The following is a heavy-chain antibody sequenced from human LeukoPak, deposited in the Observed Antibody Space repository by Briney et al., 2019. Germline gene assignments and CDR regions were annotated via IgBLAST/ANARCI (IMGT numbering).Heavy chain of an antibody. J-gene: IGHJ6*02. D-gene: IGHD6-13*01. Sequence: GGSLRLSCAASGFTFSSYAMSWVRQAPGKGLQWVSAISGTGGTTYYADSVKGRFTISRDNPKNTLYLQMNSLRAEDTALYYCAKDGQQLVNYYGLDVWGQGTTVTVSS. CDR3: AKDGQQLVNYYGLDV. CDR2: ISGTGGTT. V-gene: IGHV3-23*01. CDR1: GFTFSSYA.